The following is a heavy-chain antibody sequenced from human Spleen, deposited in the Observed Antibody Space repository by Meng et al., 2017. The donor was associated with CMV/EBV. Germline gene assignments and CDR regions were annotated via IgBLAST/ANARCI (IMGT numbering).Heavy chain of an antibody. CDR3: ARILVVDYYYGMDV. J-gene: IGHJ6*02. CDR2: ISPNNGAT. D-gene: IGHD2-15*01. V-gene: IGHV1-2*02. Sequence: ASVKVSCKASGYTFSGYYMHWVRQAPGQGLDWMGWISPNNGATNYAQKFQGRLIMTRDTSISTAYMELSSLRSEDTAVYYCARILVVDYYYGMDVWGQGTTVTVSS. CDR1: GYTFSGYY.